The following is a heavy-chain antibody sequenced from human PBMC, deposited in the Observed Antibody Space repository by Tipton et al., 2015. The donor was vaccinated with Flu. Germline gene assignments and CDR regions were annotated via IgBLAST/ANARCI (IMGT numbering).Heavy chain of an antibody. CDR3: ARTNPYDTSGDNSGYLLDY. Sequence: TLSLTCTVSGGSISSYYWSWIRQPPGKGLEWIGYISYSGNTNYNPSLKSRVTISPDTSKNHFSLELTSVTAADTAVYYCARTNPYDTSGDNSGYLLDYWGQGTLVTVSS. D-gene: IGHD3-22*01. V-gene: IGHV4-59*08. CDR2: ISYSGNT. CDR1: GGSISSYY. J-gene: IGHJ4*02.